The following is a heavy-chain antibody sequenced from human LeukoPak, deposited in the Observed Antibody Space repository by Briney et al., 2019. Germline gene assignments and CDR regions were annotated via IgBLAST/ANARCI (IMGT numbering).Heavy chain of an antibody. V-gene: IGHV1-2*02. CDR1: GYTFTGYY. J-gene: IGHJ4*02. CDR2: INPNSGGT. D-gene: IGHD3-22*01. Sequence: ASVKVSCKTSGYTFTGYYMHWVRQAPGQGLEWMGWINPNSGGTNYAQKFQGRVTMTRDTSISTAYMELSRLRSDDTAVYYCASLRTYYYDSSGYHYFDYWGQGTLVTVSS. CDR3: ASLRTYYYDSSGYHYFDY.